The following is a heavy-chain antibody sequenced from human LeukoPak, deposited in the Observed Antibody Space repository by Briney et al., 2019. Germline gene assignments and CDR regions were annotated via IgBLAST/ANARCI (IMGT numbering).Heavy chain of an antibody. CDR3: AREGSGYAFDW. Sequence: SETLSLTCAVYGGSFSGYYWSWIRQPPGKGLEWIGEINHSGSTNYNPSLKSRVTIPVDTSKNQFSLKLSSVTAADTAVYYCAREGSGYAFDWWGQGTLVTVSS. D-gene: IGHD3-3*01. J-gene: IGHJ4*02. CDR2: INHSGST. V-gene: IGHV4-34*01. CDR1: GGSFSGYY.